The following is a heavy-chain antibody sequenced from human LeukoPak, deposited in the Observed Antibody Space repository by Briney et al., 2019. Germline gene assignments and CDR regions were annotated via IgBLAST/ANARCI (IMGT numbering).Heavy chain of an antibody. CDR2: ISPSGST. V-gene: IGHV4-61*02. J-gene: IGHJ3*01. Sequence: SETLSPTCTVSGDSISSSDNYWSWIRQPAGKGLEWIGRISPSGSTIYNPSLKSRVTLSVDTSKNQFSLKLTSVTAADTAVYYCARHWAETTGPYAFDFWGQGTMVTVSS. D-gene: IGHD1-14*01. CDR1: GDSISSSDNY. CDR3: ARHWAETTGPYAFDF.